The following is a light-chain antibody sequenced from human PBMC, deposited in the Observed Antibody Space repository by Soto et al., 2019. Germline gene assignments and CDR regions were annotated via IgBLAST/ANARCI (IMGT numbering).Light chain of an antibody. J-gene: IGKJ1*01. V-gene: IGKV3-20*01. Sequence: EIVLTQSPANLSLSPGERATLSCRASETVAGSYLAWYQQKPGQAPRLLIHGASTRATGIADRFSGSGSGTDFTLTISRLEPEDFAVYYCQLYGTSPKTFGQGTKVDIK. CDR1: ETVAGSY. CDR2: GAS. CDR3: QLYGTSPKT.